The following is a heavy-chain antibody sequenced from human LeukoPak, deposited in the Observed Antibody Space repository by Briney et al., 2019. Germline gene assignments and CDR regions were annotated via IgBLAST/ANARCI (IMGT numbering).Heavy chain of an antibody. CDR2: FDPEDGET. V-gene: IGHV1-24*01. CDR3: ATVGRNYYESSGYYSRKNYNWFDP. D-gene: IGHD3-22*01. Sequence: ASVKVSCKVSGYTLTELSMHWVRQAPGKGLEWMGGFDPEDGETIYAQKFQGRVTMTEDTPTDTAYLELSSLRSEDTAVYYCATVGRNYYESSGYYSRKNYNWFDPWGQGTLVTVSS. J-gene: IGHJ5*02. CDR1: GYTLTELS.